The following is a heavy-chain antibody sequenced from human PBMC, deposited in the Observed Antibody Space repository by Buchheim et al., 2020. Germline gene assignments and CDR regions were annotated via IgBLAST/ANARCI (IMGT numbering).Heavy chain of an antibody. CDR2: ISSSSGSK. J-gene: IGHJ6*03. CDR1: GFTFSSYT. CDR3: ARASSSSYFYYYYMDV. V-gene: IGHV3-48*01. D-gene: IGHD6-6*01. Sequence: EVQLVESGGGLIQPGGSLRLSCSASGFTFSSYTMNWVRQAPGKGLEWISCISSSSGSKYYADSVRGRFTISSDNAKTSLYLQMNSLRVEDTAMYYCARASSSSYFYYYYMDVWGKGTT.